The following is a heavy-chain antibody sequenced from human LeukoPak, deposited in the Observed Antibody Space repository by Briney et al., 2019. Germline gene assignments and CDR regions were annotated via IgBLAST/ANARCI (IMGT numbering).Heavy chain of an antibody. V-gene: IGHV3-21*01. CDR2: ITGSYSHI. Sequence: NPGWSLRLSCAASGFIFSTYSMNWVRQAPGKGLEWVSSITGSYSHIYYADSVKGRFTISRDNAKNSLYLQMNSLRAEDTAVYYCARGAEYYYDSSGYFPFDYWGQGTLVTVSS. CDR3: ARGAEYYYDSSGYFPFDY. CDR1: GFIFSTYS. D-gene: IGHD3-22*01. J-gene: IGHJ4*02.